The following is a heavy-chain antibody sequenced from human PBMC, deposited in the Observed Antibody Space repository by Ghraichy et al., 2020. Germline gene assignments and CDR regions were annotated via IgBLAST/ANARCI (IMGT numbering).Heavy chain of an antibody. D-gene: IGHD3-10*01. J-gene: IGHJ5*02. CDR3: ATIDGSGANWFDP. CDR2: IIPIFGTA. V-gene: IGHV1-69*05. Sequence: SVKVSCKASGGTFSSYAISWVRQAPGQGLEWMGGIIPIFGTANYAQKFQGRVTITTDESTSTAYMELSSLRSEDTAVYYCATIDGSGANWFDPWGQGTLVTVSS. CDR1: GGTFSSYA.